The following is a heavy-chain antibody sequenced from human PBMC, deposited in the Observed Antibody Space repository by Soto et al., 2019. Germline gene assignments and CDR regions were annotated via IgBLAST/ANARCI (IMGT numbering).Heavy chain of an antibody. Sequence: GAALKPFCTASGSTISSYAIGLGGQGPGQGVEWMGGIIPIFGTANYAQKFQGRVTITAEESTSTAYMELSSLRSEDTAVYYCARDKVDTASVLTQYYYYVMYVRGQGNTGTV. J-gene: IGHJ6*02. D-gene: IGHD5-18*01. CDR2: IIPIFGTA. CDR3: ARDKVDTASVLTQYYYYVMYV. V-gene: IGHV1-69*01. CDR1: GSTISSYA.